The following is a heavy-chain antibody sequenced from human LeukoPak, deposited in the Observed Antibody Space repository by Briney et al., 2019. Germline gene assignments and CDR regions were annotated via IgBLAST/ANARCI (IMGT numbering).Heavy chain of an antibody. CDR2: ISGSGGGT. V-gene: IGHV3-23*01. Sequence: GGSLRLSCAASGFTFSSYAMSWVRQAPGKGLEWVSAISGSGGGTYYANSVKGRFNISRDNSRDTLYLQMNSLRAGDTALYFCAKTPDYYGSGSSSYIDCWGQGTLVSVSS. CDR3: AKTPDYYGSGSSSYIDC. CDR1: GFTFSSYA. D-gene: IGHD3-10*01. J-gene: IGHJ4*02.